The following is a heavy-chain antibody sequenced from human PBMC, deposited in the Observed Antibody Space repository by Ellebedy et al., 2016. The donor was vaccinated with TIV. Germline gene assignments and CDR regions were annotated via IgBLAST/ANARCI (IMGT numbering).Heavy chain of an antibody. J-gene: IGHJ4*01. CDR2: IKQDGSEK. D-gene: IGHD6-19*01. Sequence: GGSLRLSCTASGFTFSNYYMSWVRQAPGKGLEWVANIKQDGSEKYYVDSVEGRFSISRDNTRKSLYLQMNSLTDEDTAVYYCARDQWLGRAYYFDYWGQGTLVTVSS. V-gene: IGHV3-7*01. CDR3: ARDQWLGRAYYFDY. CDR1: GFTFSNYY.